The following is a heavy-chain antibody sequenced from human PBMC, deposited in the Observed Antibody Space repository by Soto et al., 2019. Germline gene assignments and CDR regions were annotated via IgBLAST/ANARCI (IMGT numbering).Heavy chain of an antibody. CDR3: AKGTFDS. J-gene: IGHJ4*02. CDR2: INGDDGNT. Sequence: EVQLLEYGGGLVEPGGSLRLSCAASGFTFSTYGMIWVRQAPGKGLEWVSLINGDDGNTFYADSVKGRFTVSRDNSKNTLYLQMRRLRADDTAIYYCAKGTFDSWGLGTLVSVSS. CDR1: GFTFSTYG. V-gene: IGHV3-23*01.